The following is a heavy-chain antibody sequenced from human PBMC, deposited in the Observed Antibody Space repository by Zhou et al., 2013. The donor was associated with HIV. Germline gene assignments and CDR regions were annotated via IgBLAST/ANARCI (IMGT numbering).Heavy chain of an antibody. CDR3: ARESALGSGSYPNWFDP. J-gene: IGHJ5*02. Sequence: QVQLVQSGAEVKKPGASVKVSCKTSGYTFSSYGISWVRQAPGQGLEWMGWISAYNGNTNYAQKLQGRVTMTTDTSTSTAYMELRSLRSDDTAVYYCARESALGSGSYPNWFDPWGHGNPGHRLL. CDR1: GYTFSSYG. D-gene: IGHD3-10*02. V-gene: IGHV1-18*01. CDR2: ISAYNGNT.